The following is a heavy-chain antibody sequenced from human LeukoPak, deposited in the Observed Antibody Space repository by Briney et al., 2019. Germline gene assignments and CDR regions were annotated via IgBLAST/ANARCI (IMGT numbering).Heavy chain of an antibody. CDR1: GFTFDDYG. Sequence: PGGSLRLSCAASGFTFDDYGMSWVRQAPGKGLEWVSGINWNGGSTGYADSVKGRFTISRDNAKNSLYLQMNSLRAEDTALYYFARDRGGYCSGGSGYGDYWGQGTLVTVSS. V-gene: IGHV3-20*04. D-gene: IGHD2-15*01. J-gene: IGHJ4*02. CDR3: ARDRGGYCSGGSGYGDY. CDR2: INWNGGST.